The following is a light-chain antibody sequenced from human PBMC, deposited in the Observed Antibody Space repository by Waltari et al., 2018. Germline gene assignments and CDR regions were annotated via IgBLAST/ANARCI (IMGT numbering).Light chain of an antibody. CDR1: QRLLHSNGNTY. J-gene: IGKJ1*01. Sequence: EIVMTQSPLSLPVTPGEPASISCRSSQRLLHSNGNTYLELFLQRPGQSPQFLIFLASRRASGFTDRFSGYGSGTDFALNISRVEAEDFGIYYCMQGLLIPWTFGQGTKADIK. CDR3: MQGLLIPWT. CDR2: LAS. V-gene: IGKV2-28*01.